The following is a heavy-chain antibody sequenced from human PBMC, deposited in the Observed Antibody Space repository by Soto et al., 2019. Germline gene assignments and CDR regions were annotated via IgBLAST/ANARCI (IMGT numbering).Heavy chain of an antibody. J-gene: IGHJ3*02. CDR1: GFTVSYNY. D-gene: IGHD3-10*01. CDR2: IYRGGDT. V-gene: IGHV3-53*01. CDR3: ARGMYGSGSYYIGDAFDM. Sequence: EVQLVESGGGLIQPGGTLRLSCAVSGFTVSYNYMNWVRQAPGKGLEWVSVIYRGGDTFYADSVKGRFTISRDNSKNTLYLQMNSLRAEVTAVYYCARGMYGSGSYYIGDAFDMWGQGTMVTVSS.